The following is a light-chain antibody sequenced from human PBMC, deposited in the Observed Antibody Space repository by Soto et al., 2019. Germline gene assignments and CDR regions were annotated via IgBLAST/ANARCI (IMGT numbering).Light chain of an antibody. CDR1: QGVSSGD. Sequence: IVLTQSPGSLSLSPGERATISCRASQGVSSGDVACHQQKPGKPPRLLIYGASSKDTGIPDRFSGSGSGTDFTLTISSLQPEDFAVYYCQQYGSSPCTFGQGTKVEIK. CDR2: GAS. V-gene: IGKV3-20*01. J-gene: IGKJ1*01. CDR3: QQYGSSPCT.